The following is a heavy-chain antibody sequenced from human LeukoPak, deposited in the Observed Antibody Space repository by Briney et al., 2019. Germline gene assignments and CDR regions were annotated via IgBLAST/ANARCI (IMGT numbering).Heavy chain of an antibody. CDR2: INHSGST. V-gene: IGHV4-34*01. CDR1: GGSFSGYY. D-gene: IGHD3-10*01. J-gene: IGHJ6*02. CDR3: ARNTHYYGSGSYGMDV. Sequence: SETLSLPCAVYGGSFSGYYWSWLRQPPGKGLEWIGEINHSGSTNYDPSLKSRVTISIDTSKNQFSLKLSSVTAADTAVYYCARNTHYYGSGSYGMDVWGQGTTVTVSS.